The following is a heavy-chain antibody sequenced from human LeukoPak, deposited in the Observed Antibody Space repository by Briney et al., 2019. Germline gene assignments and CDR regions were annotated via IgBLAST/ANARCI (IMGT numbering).Heavy chain of an antibody. CDR1: GGSISSYY. Sequence: PSETPSLTCTVSGGSISSYYWSWIRQPPGKGLEWIGYIYYSGSTNYNPSLKSRVTISVDTSKNQFSLKLSSVTAADTAVYYCARGGRVLNWFYPWGQGTLVTVSS. V-gene: IGHV4-59*01. CDR3: ARGGRVLNWFYP. J-gene: IGHJ5*02. CDR2: IYYSGST. D-gene: IGHD3-16*01.